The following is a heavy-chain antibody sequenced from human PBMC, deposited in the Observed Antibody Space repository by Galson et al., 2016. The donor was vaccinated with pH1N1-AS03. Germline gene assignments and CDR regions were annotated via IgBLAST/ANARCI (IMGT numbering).Heavy chain of an antibody. CDR1: GVSISSSSYY. CDR2: IYTRGSP. D-gene: IGHD2-21*01. CDR3: PRWGLELPLDY. V-gene: IGHV4-61*02. J-gene: IGHJ4*02. Sequence: TLSLTCTVSGVSISSSSYYWSWIRQPAGKGLEWIGRIYTRGSPNYNPSLKSRVTISLDTSKNQFSLKLSSVTAADTAVYYCPRWGLELPLDYWGKGTLVTGSS.